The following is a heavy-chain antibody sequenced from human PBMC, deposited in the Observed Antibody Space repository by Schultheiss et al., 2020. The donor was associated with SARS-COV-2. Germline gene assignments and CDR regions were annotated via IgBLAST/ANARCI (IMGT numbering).Heavy chain of an antibody. CDR1: GGSISSYY. Sequence: SQTLSLTCTVSGGSISSYYWSWIRQPPGKGLEWIGEIYHSGSTNYNPSLKSRVTISVDTSKNQFSLKLSSVTAADTAVYYCARLLVVPAAVDYWGQGTLVTVSS. CDR2: IYHSGST. J-gene: IGHJ4*02. V-gene: IGHV4-59*08. CDR3: ARLLVVPAAVDY. D-gene: IGHD2-2*01.